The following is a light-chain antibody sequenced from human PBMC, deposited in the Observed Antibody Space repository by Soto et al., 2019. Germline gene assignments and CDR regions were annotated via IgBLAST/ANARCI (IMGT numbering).Light chain of an antibody. V-gene: IGKV3-20*01. J-gene: IGKJ1*01. CDR1: QSASSNY. Sequence: EIVVTQSPGTLSLSPGERATLSCRASQSASSNYLAWYQQKPGQAPRLLIYGASNRATGIPGRFSGSGSGTDFTLAISTLELEDCAVYYCQQHASSVWTFGQGTRVEIK. CDR2: GAS. CDR3: QQHASSVWT.